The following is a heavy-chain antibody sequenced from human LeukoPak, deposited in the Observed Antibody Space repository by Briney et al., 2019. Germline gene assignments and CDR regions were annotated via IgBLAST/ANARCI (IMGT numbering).Heavy chain of an antibody. Sequence: SETLSLTCTVSGGSISSYYWSWIRQPPGKGLEWIGYIYYSGSTNYNPSLKSRVTISVDTPKNQFSLKLSSVTAADTAVYYCARGGSIFGVVIMSFDYWGQGTLVTVSS. J-gene: IGHJ4*02. CDR3: ARGGSIFGVVIMSFDY. CDR2: IYYSGST. D-gene: IGHD3-3*01. CDR1: GGSISSYY. V-gene: IGHV4-59*01.